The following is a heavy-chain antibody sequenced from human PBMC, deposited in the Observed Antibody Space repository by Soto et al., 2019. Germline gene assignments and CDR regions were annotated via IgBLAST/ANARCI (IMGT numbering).Heavy chain of an antibody. CDR2: IYYPGST. J-gene: IGHJ5*01. CDR1: GGSISDSTYY. V-gene: IGHV4-39*01. CDR3: VRRKIAVAAGGWSDS. D-gene: IGHD6-19*01. Sequence: SETLSLTCTVSGGSISDSTYYWGWIRQPPGKGLEWIGVIYYPGSTYNNPSFKRRVTMPKDTSRNEFSRRVGSVSAADTDVYYCVRRKIAVAAGGWSDSWGEGMLVTVSS.